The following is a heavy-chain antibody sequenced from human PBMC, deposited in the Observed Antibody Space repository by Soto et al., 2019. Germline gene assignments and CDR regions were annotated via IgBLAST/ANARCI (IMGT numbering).Heavy chain of an antibody. D-gene: IGHD2-2*01. CDR1: GFTFSSYW. CDR3: ARDYCSSTSCYHSHDAFDI. J-gene: IGHJ3*02. CDR2: IKQDGSEK. Sequence: GSLRLSCAASGFTFSSYWMSWVRQAPGKGLDWVANIKQDGSEKYYVDSVKGRFTISRDNAKNSLYLQMNSLRAEDTAVYYCARDYCSSTSCYHSHDAFDIWGQGTMVTVSS. V-gene: IGHV3-7*01.